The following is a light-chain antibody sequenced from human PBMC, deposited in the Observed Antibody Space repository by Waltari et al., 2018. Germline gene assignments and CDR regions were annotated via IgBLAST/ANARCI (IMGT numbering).Light chain of an antibody. CDR1: QSISIY. CDR2: PAS. CDR3: QQIYSTLWT. J-gene: IGKJ1*01. V-gene: IGKV1-39*01. Sequence: DIQMTQSPSSLSASVGDRVTITCRASQSISIYLNWYQQKPGKAPKLLIYPASSLQSGVPSRFSGSGSGTDFTLTISSLQPEDFATYYCQQIYSTLWTFGQGTKVDIK.